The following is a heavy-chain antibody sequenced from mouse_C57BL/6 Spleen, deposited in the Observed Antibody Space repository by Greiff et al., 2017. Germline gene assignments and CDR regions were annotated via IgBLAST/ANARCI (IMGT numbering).Heavy chain of an antibody. CDR3: ARSPYYDYDVGFAY. CDR1: GYTFTDYY. V-gene: IGHV1-76*01. Sequence: VHLVESGAELVRPGASVKLSCKASGYTFTDYYINWVKQRPGQGLEWIARIYPGSGNTYYNEKFKGKATLTAEKSSSTAYMQLSSLTSEDSAVYFCARSPYYDYDVGFAYWGQGTLVTVSA. D-gene: IGHD2-4*01. J-gene: IGHJ3*01. CDR2: IYPGSGNT.